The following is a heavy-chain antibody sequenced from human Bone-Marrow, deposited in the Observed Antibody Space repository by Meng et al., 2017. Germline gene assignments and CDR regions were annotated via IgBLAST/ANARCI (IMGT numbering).Heavy chain of an antibody. CDR2: IYYSGST. CDR1: GGSISSSSYY. V-gene: IGHV4-39*07. D-gene: IGHD6-13*01. Sequence: RQLQGCGPGLVKPLETLSLTCTVSGGSISSSSYYWGWIRLPPGKGLEWIGSIYYSGSTYYNPSLKSRVTISVDTSKNQFSLKLSSVTAADTAVYYCARRLIAAAGNDYWGQGTLVTVSS. CDR3: ARRLIAAAGNDY. J-gene: IGHJ4*02.